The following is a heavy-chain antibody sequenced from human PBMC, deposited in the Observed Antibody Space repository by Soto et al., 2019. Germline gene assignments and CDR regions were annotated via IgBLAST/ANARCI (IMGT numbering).Heavy chain of an antibody. CDR1: GYSFTSYW. CDR3: ARGYCTTTICDPWFDP. D-gene: IGHD2-2*01. CDR2: IYPGDSDT. J-gene: IGHJ5*02. V-gene: IGHV5-51*01. Sequence: RGESLKISCTGVGYSFTSYWIGWVRQMPGKGLEWMGIIYPGDSDTRYSPSFQGQVTISADKSITTAYLQWSSLKASDTAMYYCARGYCTTTICDPWFDPWGQGTQVTVSS.